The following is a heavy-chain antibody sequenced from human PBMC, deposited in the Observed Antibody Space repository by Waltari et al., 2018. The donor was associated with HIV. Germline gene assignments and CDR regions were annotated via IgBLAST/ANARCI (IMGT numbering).Heavy chain of an antibody. J-gene: IGHJ4*02. Sequence: QVQLVESGGGVVQPGRSLRLPCAAPGFTFRSYAMPWARQAPGKGLEWVAVISYDGSNKYYADSVKGRFTISRDNSKNTLYLQMNSLRAEDTAVYYCARGAALAVAGAFDYWGQGTLVTVSS. CDR1: GFTFRSYA. V-gene: IGHV3-30*01. CDR3: ARGAALAVAGAFDY. CDR2: ISYDGSNK. D-gene: IGHD6-19*01.